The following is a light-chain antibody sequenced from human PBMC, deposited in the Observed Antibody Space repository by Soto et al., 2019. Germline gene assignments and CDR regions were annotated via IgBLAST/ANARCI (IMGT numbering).Light chain of an antibody. CDR3: QQYNNWPPLT. CDR1: QSVSSN. CDR2: GAS. J-gene: IGKJ4*01. V-gene: IGKV3-15*01. Sequence: EIVMTQSPATLSVSPGERATLSCRASQSVSSNLAWYQQKPGQAPRLLIYGASTRVAGFPARFSGSGSWTEFTLTISSLQSEDFAVYYCQQYNNWPPLTFGGGTKVEIK.